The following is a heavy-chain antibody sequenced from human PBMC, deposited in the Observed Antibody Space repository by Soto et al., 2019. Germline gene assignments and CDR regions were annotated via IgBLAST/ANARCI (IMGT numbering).Heavy chain of an antibody. CDR1: GFTLSSYS. Sequence: GSLRLACVPSGFTLSSYSMNWVRQAPGKGLEWVSSISSSSSYIYYADSVKGRFTISRDNAKNSLYLQMNSLRAEDTAVYYWARDRSGDIMAFDIWGQGTMVTVSS. D-gene: IGHD6-19*01. CDR3: ARDRSGDIMAFDI. J-gene: IGHJ3*02. CDR2: ISSSSSYI. V-gene: IGHV3-21*01.